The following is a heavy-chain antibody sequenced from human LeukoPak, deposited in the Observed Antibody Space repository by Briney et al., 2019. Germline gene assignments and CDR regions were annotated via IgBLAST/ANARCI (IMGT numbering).Heavy chain of an antibody. CDR3: ATVPPGYSSGWYPSDFDY. J-gene: IGHJ4*02. V-gene: IGHV1-24*01. Sequence: GASVKVSCKVSGYTLTELSMHWVRQAPGKGLEWMGGFDPEDGETIYAQKFQGRVTMTEDTSTDTAYMELSSLRSEDTAVYYCATVPPGYSSGWYPSDFDYWGQGTLVTVSS. CDR1: GYTLTELS. CDR2: FDPEDGET. D-gene: IGHD6-19*01.